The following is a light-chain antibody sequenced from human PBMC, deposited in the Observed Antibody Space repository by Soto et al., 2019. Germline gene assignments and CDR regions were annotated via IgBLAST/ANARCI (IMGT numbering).Light chain of an antibody. CDR1: QSVSSSY. CDR3: QQYASSPLLT. J-gene: IGKJ4*01. Sequence: EIVLTQSPATLSLSPGERATLSCRASQSVSSSYLAWYQQKPGQAPRLLIYGASSRATGIPDRFSGSGSGTDFTLTISRLEPEDFAVYYCQQYASSPLLTFGGGTKVDI. V-gene: IGKV3-20*01. CDR2: GAS.